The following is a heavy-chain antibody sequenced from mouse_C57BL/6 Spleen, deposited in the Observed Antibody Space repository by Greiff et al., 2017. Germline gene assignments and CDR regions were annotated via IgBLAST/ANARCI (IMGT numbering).Heavy chain of an antibody. CDR3: ARTEGTWGAMDY. Sequence: QLQQSGPELVKPGASVKISCKASGYAFSSSWMNWVKQRPGKGLEWIGRIYPGDGDTNYNGKLKGKATPTADKSSSTAYMQLGSLTSEDSAVYLCARTEGTWGAMDYWGQGTSVTVSS. CDR1: GYAFSSSW. V-gene: IGHV1-82*01. D-gene: IGHD3-3*01. J-gene: IGHJ4*01. CDR2: IYPGDGDT.